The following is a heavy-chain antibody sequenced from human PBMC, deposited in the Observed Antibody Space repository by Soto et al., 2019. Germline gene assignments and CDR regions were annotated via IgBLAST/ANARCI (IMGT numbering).Heavy chain of an antibody. Sequence: SETLSLTCAVSGGSIISGGYSWSLIRQPPGKGLEWIGYIYHSGSTYYNPSLKSRVTISVDRSKNQFSLKLSSVTAADTAVYYCARGMTTVTTIDYWGQGTLVTVSS. V-gene: IGHV4-30-2*01. D-gene: IGHD4-4*01. CDR1: GGSIISGGYS. CDR3: ARGMTTVTTIDY. J-gene: IGHJ4*02. CDR2: IYHSGST.